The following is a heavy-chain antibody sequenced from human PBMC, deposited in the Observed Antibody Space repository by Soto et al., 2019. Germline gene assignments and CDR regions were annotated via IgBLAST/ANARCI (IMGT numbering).Heavy chain of an antibody. CDR3: ARSGSSSGWAYYYGMDV. CDR1: GGTFSSYA. D-gene: IGHD6-19*01. J-gene: IGHJ6*02. CDR2: IIPIFGTA. V-gene: IGHV1-69*01. Sequence: QVQLVQSGAAVKKPGSSVKVSCKASGGTFSSYAISWVRQAPGQGLEWMGGIIPIFGTANYAQKFHGRVTITADESTSTAYMELSSLRSEDTAVYYCARSGSSSGWAYYYGMDVWGQGTTVTVSS.